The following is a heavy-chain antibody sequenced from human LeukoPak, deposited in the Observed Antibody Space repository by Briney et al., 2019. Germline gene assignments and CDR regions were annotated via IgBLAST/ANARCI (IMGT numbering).Heavy chain of an antibody. CDR1: GFTFSSYG. CDR3: AKFLLPGIAAAGTDY. V-gene: IGHV3-30*18. CDR2: ISYDGSNK. Sequence: PGGSLRLSCAASGFTFSSYGMHWVRQAPGKGLEWVAVISYDGSNKYYADSVKGRFTISRDNSKNTLYLQTNSLRAEDTAVYYCAKFLLPGIAAAGTDYWGQGTLVTVSS. J-gene: IGHJ4*02. D-gene: IGHD6-13*01.